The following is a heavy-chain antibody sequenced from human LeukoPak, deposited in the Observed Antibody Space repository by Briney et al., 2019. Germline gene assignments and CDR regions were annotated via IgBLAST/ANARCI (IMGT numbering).Heavy chain of an antibody. CDR2: IIPILGIA. D-gene: IGHD3-22*01. CDR3: ARSGVGYFYDSSGYYPLDY. Sequence: ASVKVSCKASGGTFSSYAISWVRQAPGQGLEWMGRIIPILGIANYAQKFQGRVTITADKSTSTAYMELRSLRSDDTAVYYCARSGVGYFYDSSGYYPLDYWGQGTLVTVSS. V-gene: IGHV1-69*04. CDR1: GGTFSSYA. J-gene: IGHJ4*02.